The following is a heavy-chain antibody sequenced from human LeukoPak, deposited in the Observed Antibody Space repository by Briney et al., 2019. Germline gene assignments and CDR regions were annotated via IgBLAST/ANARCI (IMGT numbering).Heavy chain of an antibody. CDR1: GGSIGSYY. Sequence: SETLSLTCTVSGGSIGSYYWSWIRQPPGKGLEWIGYVYYSDTPTYNPSLKSRVTISVDTSKNQLSLRLNSVTAADTAVYYCARDSMDYGAGGESFDVWGQGTIVTVSP. CDR2: VYYSDTP. V-gene: IGHV4-59*01. J-gene: IGHJ3*01. CDR3: ARDSMDYGAGGESFDV. D-gene: IGHD4-17*01.